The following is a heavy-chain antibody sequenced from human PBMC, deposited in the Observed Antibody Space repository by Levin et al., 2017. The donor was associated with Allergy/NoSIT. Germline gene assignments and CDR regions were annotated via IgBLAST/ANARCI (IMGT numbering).Heavy chain of an antibody. D-gene: IGHD3-3*01. J-gene: IGHJ3*02. Sequence: PSETLSLTCAASGFTFSSYAMSWVRQAPGKGLEWVSAISGSGGSTSYADSVKGRFTISRDNSKNTLYLQMNSLRAEDTAVYYCAKYFPNTSDQYDFWSGIQIGAFDSWGQGTMVTVSS. CDR3: AKYFPNTSDQYDFWSGIQIGAFDS. CDR2: ISGSGGST. V-gene: IGHV3-23*01. CDR1: GFTFSSYA.